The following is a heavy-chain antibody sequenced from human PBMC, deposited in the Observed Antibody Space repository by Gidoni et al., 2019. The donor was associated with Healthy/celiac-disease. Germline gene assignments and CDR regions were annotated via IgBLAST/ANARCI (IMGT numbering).Heavy chain of an antibody. CDR3: AKDRFLRGKGPYYD. V-gene: IGHV3-30*18. CDR1: GFIFSNYG. D-gene: IGHD3-22*01. J-gene: IGHJ3*01. Sequence: QVQLVESGGGVVQPGRSLRLSCAASGFIFSNYGIHWVRQAPGKGLEWVALISYDGSNKFYADSVKGRFTISRDNSKNTLYLQMNSLRVEDTAVYYCAKDRFLRGKGPYYDWGQGTMVTVSS. CDR2: ISYDGSNK.